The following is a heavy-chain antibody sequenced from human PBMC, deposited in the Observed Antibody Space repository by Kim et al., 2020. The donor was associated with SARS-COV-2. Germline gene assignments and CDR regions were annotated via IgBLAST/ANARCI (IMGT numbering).Heavy chain of an antibody. CDR3: AREVQLERGRDWFDP. J-gene: IGHJ5*02. CDR2: INTNTGNP. CDR1: GYTFTSYA. Sequence: ASVKVSCKASGYTFTSYAMNWVRQAPGQGLEWMGWINTNTGNPTYAQGFTGRFVFSLDTSVSTAYLQINNLKAEDTAVYYCAREVQLERGRDWFDPWGQGTLVTVSS. V-gene: IGHV7-4-1*02. D-gene: IGHD1-1*01.